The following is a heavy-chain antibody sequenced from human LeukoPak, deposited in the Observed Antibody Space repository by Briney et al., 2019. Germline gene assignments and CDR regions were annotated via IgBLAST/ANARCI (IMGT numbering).Heavy chain of an antibody. V-gene: IGHV4-34*01. D-gene: IGHD2-15*01. CDR3: ARESEHCSGSSCYLDY. J-gene: IGHJ4*02. CDR2: INHSGST. CDR1: GGSFSGYY. Sequence: PSETLSLTCAVYGGSFSGYYWSWIRQPPGKGLEWIGEINHSGSTNYNPSLKSRVTISVDTSKNQFSLKLSSVTAADTAVYYCARESEHCSGSSCYLDYWGQGTLVTVSS.